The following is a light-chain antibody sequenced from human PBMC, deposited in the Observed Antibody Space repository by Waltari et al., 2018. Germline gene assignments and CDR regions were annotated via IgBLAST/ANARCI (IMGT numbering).Light chain of an antibody. J-gene: IGKJ2*01. Sequence: DIQMTQSPSSLSASVGDRLTITCRASQTIGTSLNWYQQKPGKAPNLLIYAASTLQSGVPSRFSGSGSGTDVTLTISSLQPEDFATYYCQQSYSTPPYTFGQGTKLEIK. CDR1: QTIGTS. V-gene: IGKV1-39*01. CDR3: QQSYSTPPYT. CDR2: AAS.